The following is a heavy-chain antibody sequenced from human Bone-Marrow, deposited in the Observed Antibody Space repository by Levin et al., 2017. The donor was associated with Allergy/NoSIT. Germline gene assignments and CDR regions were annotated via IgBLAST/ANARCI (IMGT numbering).Heavy chain of an antibody. Sequence: PGESLKISCKASGYRFSSYSMHWVRQAPGQSLEWMGWINVATGDTKYSQSFQGRVSISRDTSANTAYLEVFALRSEDTAVYFCARMGFGEWGQGTLVTVSS. V-gene: IGHV1-3*01. D-gene: IGHD3-10*01. CDR3: ARMGFGE. CDR2: INVATGDT. CDR1: GYRFSSYS. J-gene: IGHJ4*02.